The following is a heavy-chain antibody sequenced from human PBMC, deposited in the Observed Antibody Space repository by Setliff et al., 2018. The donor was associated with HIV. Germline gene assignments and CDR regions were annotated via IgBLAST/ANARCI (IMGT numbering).Heavy chain of an antibody. D-gene: IGHD5-12*01. V-gene: IGHV4-39*01. J-gene: IGHJ3*01. CDR1: GGSIIINDYY. CDR3: VRSGYSGHFDV. Sequence: PSETLSLTCTVSGGSIIINDYYWGWIRQSPGKGLEWIGSIVYSGATYYNVSLESRVTISVDTSKNQFSLKLSSVTAADTAVYYCVRSGYSGHFDVWGQGTMVTVSS. CDR2: IVYSGAT.